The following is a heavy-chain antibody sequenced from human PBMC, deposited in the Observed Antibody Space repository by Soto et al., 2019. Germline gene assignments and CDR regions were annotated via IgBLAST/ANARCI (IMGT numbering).Heavy chain of an antibody. V-gene: IGHV1-69*02. J-gene: IGHJ4*02. CDR2: IIPILGIA. CDR1: GGTFSSYT. Sequence: QVQLVQSGAEVKKPGSSVKVSCKASGGTFSSYTISWVRQAPGQGLEWMGRIIPILGIANYAQKFQGRVTITXXKXTXXAYMELSSLRSEDTAVYYCARMAYCGGDCYSGADYWGQGTLVTVSS. CDR3: ARMAYCGGDCYSGADY. D-gene: IGHD2-21*02.